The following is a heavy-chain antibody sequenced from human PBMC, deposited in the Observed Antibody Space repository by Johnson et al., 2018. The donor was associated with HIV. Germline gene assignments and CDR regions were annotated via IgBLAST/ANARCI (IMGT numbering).Heavy chain of an antibody. J-gene: IGHJ3*02. CDR1: GFTFSS. CDR3: ARDGYSSSSFGAFDI. Sequence: QVQLVESGGGVVQPGRSLRLSCAASGFTFSSMHWDRQAPGKGLEWVAVISYDGSNKYYADSVKGRFTISRDNSKNTLYLQMNSLRAEDTAVYYCARDGYSSSSFGAFDIWGQGTMVTVSS. D-gene: IGHD6-6*01. V-gene: IGHV3-30*14. CDR2: ISYDGSNK.